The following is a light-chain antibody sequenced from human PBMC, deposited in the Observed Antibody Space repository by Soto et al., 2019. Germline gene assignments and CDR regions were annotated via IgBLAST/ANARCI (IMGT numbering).Light chain of an antibody. CDR3: QQLNSDPLP. CDR2: GAS. CDR1: QGISSY. V-gene: IGKV1-9*01. Sequence: DIQLTQSPSFLSASVGDRVTITCRASQGISSYLAWYQQKPGKAPHLLIYGASTLQSGVPSRFSGSGSGTEFPLTITTLQPEDFATYYCQQLNSDPLPFGGGTKVEIK. J-gene: IGKJ4*01.